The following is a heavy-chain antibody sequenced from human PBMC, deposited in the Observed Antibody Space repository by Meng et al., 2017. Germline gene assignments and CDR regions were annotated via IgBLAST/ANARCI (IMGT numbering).Heavy chain of an antibody. CDR2: ISGSGGST. V-gene: IGHV3-23*01. D-gene: IGHD1-26*01. J-gene: IGHJ4*02. Sequence: LSLTCAASGFTFSSYSMNCVRLAPGKGLEWVSAISGSGGSTYYADSVKGRFTISRDNSKNTLYLQMNSLRAEDTAVYYCAKVLGRWELTPDYWGQGTLVTVSS. CDR1: GFTFSSYS. CDR3: AKVLGRWELTPDY.